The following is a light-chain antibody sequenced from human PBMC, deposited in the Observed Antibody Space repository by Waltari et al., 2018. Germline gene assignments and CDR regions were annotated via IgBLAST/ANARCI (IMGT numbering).Light chain of an antibody. Sequence: SYLLTQPPSVSVAPGQTARITGGGSNIGAKRVHWYQHKTGQAPLLVVYDDNDRPSGIPGRISGSNSGYTATLSITRVEAGDEADYYCQVWDSDGDHVVFGGGTKLIVL. CDR3: QVWDSDGDHVV. J-gene: IGLJ2*01. V-gene: IGLV3-21*02. CDR2: DDN. CDR1: NIGAKR.